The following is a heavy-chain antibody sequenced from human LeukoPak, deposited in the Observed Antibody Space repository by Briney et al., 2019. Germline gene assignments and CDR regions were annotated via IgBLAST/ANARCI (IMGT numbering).Heavy chain of an antibody. J-gene: IGHJ6*02. CDR1: GGTFSSYA. D-gene: IGHD5-12*01. V-gene: IGHV1-69*04. Sequence: ASVTVSCKASGGTFSSYAISWVRQAPGQGLEWMGRIIPILGIANYAQKFQGRVTITADKSTSTAYMELSSLRSEDTAVYYCAIYSGYDTHYYYYGMDVWGQGTTVTVSS. CDR2: IIPILGIA. CDR3: AIYSGYDTHYYYYGMDV.